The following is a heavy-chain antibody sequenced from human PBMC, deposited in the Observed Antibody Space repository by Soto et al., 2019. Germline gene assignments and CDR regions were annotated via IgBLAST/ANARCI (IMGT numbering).Heavy chain of an antibody. CDR2: IGPTGGPT. D-gene: IGHD2-21*02. V-gene: IGHV3-23*01. J-gene: IGHJ5*02. Sequence: QPGGSLRLSCAASGFTFSSYALSWVRQAPGKGLEWVSAIGPTGGPTYYADSVKGRFTISRDNSKKTLYLQMNSLRVDDTAVYYCSWRGVTSTSWGRGSLVTVSS. CDR1: GFTFSSYA. CDR3: SWRGVTSTS.